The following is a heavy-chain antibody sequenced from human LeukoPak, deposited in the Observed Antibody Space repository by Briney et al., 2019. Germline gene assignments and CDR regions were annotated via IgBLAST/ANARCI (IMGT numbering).Heavy chain of an antibody. J-gene: IGHJ4*02. CDR2: ISSSSSYI. D-gene: IGHD4-17*01. CDR1: GFTFSSYS. CDR3: ARALDYVVCFDY. V-gene: IGHV3-21*01. Sequence: GGSLRLSCAASGFTFSSYSMNWVRQAPGKGLEWVSSISSSSSYIYYADSVRGRFTISRDNAKNSLYLQMNSLRAEDTAVYYCARALDYVVCFDYWGQGTLVTVSS.